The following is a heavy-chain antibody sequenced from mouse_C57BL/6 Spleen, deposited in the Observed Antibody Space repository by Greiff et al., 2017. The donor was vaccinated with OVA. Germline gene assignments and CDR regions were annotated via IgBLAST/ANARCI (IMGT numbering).Heavy chain of an antibody. V-gene: IGHV2-2*01. Sequence: VQLQESGPGLVQPSKSLSITCTVSGFSLTSYGVHWVRQSPGKGLEWLGVIWSGGSTDYNAAFISRLSISKDNSKSQVFFKMNSLQADDTAIYYCARNLEKTAQTSWFAYWGQGTLVTVSA. CDR3: ARNLEKTAQTSWFAY. CDR1: GFSLTSYG. J-gene: IGHJ3*01. CDR2: IWSGGST. D-gene: IGHD3-2*02.